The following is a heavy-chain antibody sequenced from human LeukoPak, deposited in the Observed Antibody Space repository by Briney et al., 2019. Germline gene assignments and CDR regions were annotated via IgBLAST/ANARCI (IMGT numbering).Heavy chain of an antibody. CDR2: INYNGNI. D-gene: IGHD3-10*01. Sequence: SDTLTLPCTVSGGSISSYYWTWIRQTPGKGLEWIGYINYNGNIAYNPSLWSRVPISQDKSKNLFPLKPSSVTAEDTAQYYLWRHGEEGDLSDSGSYNAFDVWGPGTMVTVSS. CDR1: GGSISSYY. J-gene: IGHJ3*01. CDR3: WRHGEEGDLSDSGSYNAFDV. V-gene: IGHV4-59*08.